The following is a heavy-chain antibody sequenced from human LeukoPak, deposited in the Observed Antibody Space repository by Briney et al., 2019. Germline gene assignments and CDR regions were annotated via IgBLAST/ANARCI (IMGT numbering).Heavy chain of an antibody. Sequence: PSETLSLTCAVYGGSFSGYYWSWIRQPPGKGLEWIGEIKHSGSTNYNPSLKSRVTISVDTSKNQFSLKLSSVTAADTAVYYCARGRVVVVVAATRVWFDPWGQGTLVTVSS. CDR3: ARGRVVVVVAATRVWFDP. CDR1: GGSFSGYY. CDR2: IKHSGST. V-gene: IGHV4-34*01. J-gene: IGHJ5*02. D-gene: IGHD2-15*01.